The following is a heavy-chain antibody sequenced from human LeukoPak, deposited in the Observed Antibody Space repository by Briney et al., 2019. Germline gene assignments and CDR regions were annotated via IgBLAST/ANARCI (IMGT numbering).Heavy chain of an antibody. Sequence: GASVKVSCKASGYTFTGYYMHWVRQAPGQGLEWMGWINPNSGGTNYAQKFQGRVTMTRDTSISTAYMELSRLRSDDTAVYYCARENSSMEWAADRYFDYWGQGTLVTVSS. J-gene: IGHJ4*02. CDR2: INPNSGGT. V-gene: IGHV1-2*02. CDR1: GYTFTGYY. CDR3: ARENSSMEWAADRYFDY. D-gene: IGHD1-1*01.